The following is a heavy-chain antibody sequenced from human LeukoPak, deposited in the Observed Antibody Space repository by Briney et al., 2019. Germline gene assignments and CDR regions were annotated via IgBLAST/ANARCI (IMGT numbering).Heavy chain of an antibody. Sequence: GESLKISCQGSGYSFTSYWIGWVRQMPGKGLEWMGIIYPGDSDTRYSPSFQGQVTISADKSISTAYLQWSSLKASDTAMYYCARQGGAARNLDVGYYYYYYMDVWGKGTTVTVSS. V-gene: IGHV5-51*01. CDR2: IYPGDSDT. J-gene: IGHJ6*03. CDR1: GYSFTSYW. D-gene: IGHD6-6*01. CDR3: ARQGGAARNLDVGYYYYYYMDV.